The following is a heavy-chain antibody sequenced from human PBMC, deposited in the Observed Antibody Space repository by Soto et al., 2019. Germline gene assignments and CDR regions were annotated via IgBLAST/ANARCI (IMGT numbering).Heavy chain of an antibody. CDR1: GGTFSSYA. D-gene: IGHD3-10*01. CDR2: IIPIFGTA. Sequence: ASVKVSCKASGGTFSSYAISWVRQAPGQGLEWMGGIIPIFGTANYAQKFQGRVTITADESTSTAYMELSSLRSEDTAVYYCARVFRYAGYYYGMDVWGQGTTVTVSS. J-gene: IGHJ6*02. CDR3: ARVFRYAGYYYGMDV. V-gene: IGHV1-69*13.